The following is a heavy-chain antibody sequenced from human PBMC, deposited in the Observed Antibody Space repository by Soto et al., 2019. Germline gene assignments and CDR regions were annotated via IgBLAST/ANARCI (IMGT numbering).Heavy chain of an antibody. D-gene: IGHD3-10*01. V-gene: IGHV3-64D*06. J-gene: IGHJ6*02. CDR3: VKGSRGEFYYYHNGVDV. Sequence: QPGGSLRLSCSASGFTFNKYAMHWVRQAPGTGLEYVSSISDTGGSKSHADSVKGRFTISRDNSKDTVFLQMTSLRGEDTAVYYCVKGSRGEFYYYHNGVDVWGQGTTVTVSS. CDR1: GFTFNKYA. CDR2: ISDTGGSK.